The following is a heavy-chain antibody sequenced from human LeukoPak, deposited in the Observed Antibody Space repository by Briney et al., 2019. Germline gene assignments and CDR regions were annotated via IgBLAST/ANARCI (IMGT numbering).Heavy chain of an antibody. D-gene: IGHD4-23*01. J-gene: IGHJ6*03. CDR2: IYYSGST. V-gene: IGHV4-39*07. CDR3: ARMWLLASRMGMDV. Sequence: SQTLSLTCTVSGGSLSSSNYYWGWIRQPPGRGLEWIGSIYYSGSTYYNPSIKRRVTISLDTSKNQFSLKLSSVTAADTAVYYCARMWLLASRMGMDVWGKGTTVTVSS. CDR1: GGSLSSSNYY.